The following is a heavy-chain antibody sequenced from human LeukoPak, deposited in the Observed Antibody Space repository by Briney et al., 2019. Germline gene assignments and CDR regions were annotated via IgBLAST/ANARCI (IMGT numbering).Heavy chain of an antibody. V-gene: IGHV3-7*01. CDR3: ARGMGYCSSTSCYLYYFDY. Sequence: GGSLRLSCAASGFTFSSYWMSWVRQAPGKGLEWVANIKQDGSEKYYVDSVKGRFTISRDNAKNSLYLQMNSLRAEDTAVYYCARGMGYCSSTSCYLYYFDYWGQGTLVTVSS. CDR2: IKQDGSEK. D-gene: IGHD2-2*01. CDR1: GFTFSSYW. J-gene: IGHJ4*02.